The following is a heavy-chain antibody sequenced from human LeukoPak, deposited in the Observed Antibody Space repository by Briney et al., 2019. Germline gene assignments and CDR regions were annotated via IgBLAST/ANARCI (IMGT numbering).Heavy chain of an antibody. CDR2: IYYCGST. Sequence: SETLSLTCTVSGGSISSYYWSWIRQPPGKGLEWIGYIYYCGSTNYNPSLKSRVTISVDTSKNHFSLKLSSVTAADTAVYYCARVSSSWYTDYWGQGTLVTVSS. J-gene: IGHJ4*02. CDR1: GGSISSYY. D-gene: IGHD6-13*01. CDR3: ARVSSSWYTDY. V-gene: IGHV4-59*01.